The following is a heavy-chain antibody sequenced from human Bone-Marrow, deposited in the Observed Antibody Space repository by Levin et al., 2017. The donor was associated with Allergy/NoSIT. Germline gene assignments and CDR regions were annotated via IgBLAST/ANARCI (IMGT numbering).Heavy chain of an antibody. J-gene: IGHJ4*02. CDR1: GFTFSTYG. CDR2: IVGSSIHT. CDR3: ARRPCTGGSCYSDY. Sequence: PGGSLRLSCVASGFTFSTYGMSWVRQAPGKGLEWISGIVGSSIHTYYADSVKGRFTISRDNSKNTIYLRMSSVRAEDTALYYCARRPCTGGSCYSDYWGQGTLVTVSS. V-gene: IGHV3-23*01. D-gene: IGHD2-8*02.